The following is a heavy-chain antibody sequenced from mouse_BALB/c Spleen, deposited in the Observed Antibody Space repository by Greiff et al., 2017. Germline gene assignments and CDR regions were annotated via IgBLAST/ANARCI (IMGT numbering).Heavy chain of an antibody. V-gene: IGHV5-9-4*01. J-gene: IGHJ3*01. CDR3: ARLGGNYKFAY. D-gene: IGHD2-1*01. CDR2: ISSGGSST. Sequence: EVQLVESGGGLVKPGGSLKLSCAASGFTFSRYAMSWVRQSPEKRLAWVAEISSGGSSTYYPDTVTGRLTISRDKAKNTLYLEMSSLRSEDTAMYYCARLGGNYKFAYWGQGTQVTVSA. CDR1: GFTFSRYA.